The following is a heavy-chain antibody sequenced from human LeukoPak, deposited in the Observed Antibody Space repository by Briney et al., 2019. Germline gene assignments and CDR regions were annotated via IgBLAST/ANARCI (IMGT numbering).Heavy chain of an antibody. V-gene: IGHV3-7*03. CDR2: IKQDGSEE. CDR3: ATDRGIPFDY. CDR1: GFTFGTYW. Sequence: GGSLRLSCAASGFTFGTYWMHWVRQAPGKGLEWVANIKQDGSEEYYVDSVKGRFTISRDNAKNSLYLQMNSLRAEDTAVYYCATDRGIPFDYWGQGTLVTVSS. J-gene: IGHJ4*02. D-gene: IGHD3-10*01.